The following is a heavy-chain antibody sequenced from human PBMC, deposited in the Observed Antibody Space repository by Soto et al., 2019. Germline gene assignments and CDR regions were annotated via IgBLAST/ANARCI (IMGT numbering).Heavy chain of an antibody. V-gene: IGHV3-21*01. Sequence: GGSLRLSCAASGFTFSSYSMNWVRQAPGKGLEWVSSISSSSSYIYYADSVKGRFTISRDNAKNSLYLQMNSLRAEDTAVYYCARDDYCSSTSCYVYNYYYYGMDVWGQGTTVTVSS. CDR2: ISSSSSYI. CDR1: GFTFSSYS. J-gene: IGHJ6*02. D-gene: IGHD2-2*01. CDR3: ARDDYCSSTSCYVYNYYYYGMDV.